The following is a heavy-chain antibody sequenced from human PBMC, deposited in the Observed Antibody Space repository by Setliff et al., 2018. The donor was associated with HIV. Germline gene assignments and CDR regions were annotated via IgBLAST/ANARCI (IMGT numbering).Heavy chain of an antibody. J-gene: IGHJ3*02. V-gene: IGHV4-39*02. CDR3: ARPTTGVGGGAAFDI. Sequence: PSETLSLTCTVSSGSITSRTYYWGWIRQPPGKGPEWIANILYGGNTYYNPSLKSRVTISVDTSKNHFSLKLNSVTAADTAVYFCARPTTGVGGGAAFDIWGQGTMVTVSS. CDR2: ILYGGNT. D-gene: IGHD2-8*01. CDR1: SGSITSRTYY.